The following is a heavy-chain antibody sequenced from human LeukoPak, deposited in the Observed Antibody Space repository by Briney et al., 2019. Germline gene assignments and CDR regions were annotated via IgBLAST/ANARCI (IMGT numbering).Heavy chain of an antibody. D-gene: IGHD3-10*01. V-gene: IGHV4-34*01. CDR2: INHSGST. CDR3: ARHPPNYSGHRYGSGSYPEWAFDI. Sequence: SETLSLTCAVYGGSFSGYYWSWIRQPPGKGLEWIGEINHSGSTNYNPSLKSRVTISVDTSKNQFSLKLSSVTAADTAVYYCARHPPNYSGHRYGSGSYPEWAFDIWGQGTMVTVSS. J-gene: IGHJ3*02. CDR1: GGSFSGYY.